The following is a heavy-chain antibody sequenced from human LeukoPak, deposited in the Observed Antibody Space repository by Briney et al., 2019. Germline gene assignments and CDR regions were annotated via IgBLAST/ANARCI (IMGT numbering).Heavy chain of an antibody. CDR1: GGSVNSYY. D-gene: IGHD3-16*01. Sequence: SETLSLTCTVSGGSVNSYYWNWIRQPAGKGLEWIGRIYTSGSTNYNPSLKSRVTMSVDTSKNQFSLKLSSVTAADTAVYYCARKGKLGDAFDIWGHGTMVSVSS. V-gene: IGHV4-4*07. CDR2: IYTSGST. J-gene: IGHJ3*02. CDR3: ARKGKLGDAFDI.